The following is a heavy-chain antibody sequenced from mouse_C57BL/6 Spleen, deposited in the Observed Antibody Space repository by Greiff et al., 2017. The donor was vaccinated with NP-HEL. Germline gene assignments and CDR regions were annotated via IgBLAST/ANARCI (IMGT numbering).Heavy chain of an antibody. J-gene: IGHJ3*01. CDR3: ARGDYEFFVLAY. CDR2: IDPSDSYT. V-gene: IGHV1-50*01. CDR1: GYTFTSYW. Sequence: VQLQQPGAELVKPGASVKLSCKASGYTFTSYWMQWVKQRPGQGLEWIGEIDPSDSYTNYNQKFKGKATLTVDTSSSTAYMQLSSLTSEDSAVYYCARGDYEFFVLAYWGQGTLVTVSA. D-gene: IGHD1-1*01.